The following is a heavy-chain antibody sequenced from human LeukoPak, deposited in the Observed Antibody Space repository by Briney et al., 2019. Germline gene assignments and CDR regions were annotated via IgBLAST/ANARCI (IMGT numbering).Heavy chain of an antibody. J-gene: IGHJ6*02. CDR3: AKDRITMIVVVPFYGMDV. CDR2: ISYDGRNK. CDR1: GVTFSSYG. D-gene: IGHD3-22*01. V-gene: IGHV3-30*18. Sequence: GRSLRLSCAASGVTFSSYGIHWVREAPGKGLEWVAVISYDGRNKYYADSAKGRFTISRDNSKNTVYLQMDSLRAEDTAVYYCAKDRITMIVVVPFYGMDVWGQGTTVTVSS.